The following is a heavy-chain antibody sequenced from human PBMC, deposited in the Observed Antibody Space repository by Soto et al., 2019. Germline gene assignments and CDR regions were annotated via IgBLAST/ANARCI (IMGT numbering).Heavy chain of an antibody. Sequence: SETLSLTCAVYGGSFSGYYWSWIRQPPGKGLEWIGEINHSGSTNYNPSLKSRVTISVDTSKNQFSLKLSSVTAADTAVYYCARGRGYCSGGSCYSTGNWFDPWGQGTLVT. D-gene: IGHD2-15*01. CDR1: GGSFSGYY. CDR2: INHSGST. CDR3: ARGRGYCSGGSCYSTGNWFDP. V-gene: IGHV4-34*01. J-gene: IGHJ5*02.